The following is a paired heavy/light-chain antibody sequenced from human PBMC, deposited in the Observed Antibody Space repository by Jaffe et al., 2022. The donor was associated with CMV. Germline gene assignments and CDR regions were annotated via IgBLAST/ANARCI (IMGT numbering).Heavy chain of an antibody. CDR2: IYNSEIT. CDR1: GGSIRSYF. J-gene: IGHJ4*02. Sequence: QVQLQQSGPGLVKPSETLSLTCTVSGGSIRSYFWSWIRQPPGKGLEWIGYIYNSEITYYNSSLKSRSTISIDTSKNQFSLELTSVTAADTAVYYCVWQSPRGGYWGQGTLVTVSS. CDR3: VWQSPRGGY. V-gene: IGHV4-59*08. D-gene: IGHD2-15*01.
Light chain of an antibody. V-gene: IGLV7-46*01. Sequence: QAVVTQEPSLTVSPGGTVTLTCASSTGAVTSGHYPYWFQQKPGQAPRTLIYDTSNKHSWTPARFSGSLFGGKAALTLSGAQPEDEAEYFCLLSYTGARVFGGGTKLTVL. CDR1: TGAVTSGHY. CDR2: DTS. J-gene: IGLJ3*02. CDR3: LLSYTGARV.